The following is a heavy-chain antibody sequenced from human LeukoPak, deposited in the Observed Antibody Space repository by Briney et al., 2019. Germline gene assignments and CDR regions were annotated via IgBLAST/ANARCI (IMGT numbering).Heavy chain of an antibody. CDR1: IFTFSRLY. D-gene: IGHD6-19*01. CDR3: ASGISSGWYSPGIDY. V-gene: IGHV3-74*01. J-gene: IGHJ4*02. Sequence: SGVTVRLSCAASIFTFSRLYMLCVPPAPGKGWVWVIRVKSDRSRTTYADAVKGRVTISRDDAKNTLFLQMDSLRAEGAAVYDCASGISSGWYSPGIDYWGQGTQVTVSS. CDR2: VKSDRSRT.